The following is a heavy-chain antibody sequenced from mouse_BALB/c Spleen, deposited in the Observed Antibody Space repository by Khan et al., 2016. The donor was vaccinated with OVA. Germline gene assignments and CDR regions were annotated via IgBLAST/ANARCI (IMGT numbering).Heavy chain of an antibody. V-gene: IGHV2-3*01. CDR2: IWGDGST. D-gene: IGHD2-13*01. CDR3: DKWGDLYAMDY. CDR1: GFSLTSYG. J-gene: IGHJ4*01. Sequence: QVQLKESGPGLVAPSQSLSITCTVSGFSLTSYGVNWVRQPPGKGLEWLGVIWGDGSTNYRSALISRLSISKDNSKSQVFLKLHSLQTDDTATYYCDKWGDLYAMDYGGQGTSVTVSS.